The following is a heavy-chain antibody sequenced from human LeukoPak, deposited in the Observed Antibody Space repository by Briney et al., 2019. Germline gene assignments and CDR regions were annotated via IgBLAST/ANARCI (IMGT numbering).Heavy chain of an antibody. V-gene: IGHV1-69*04. D-gene: IGHD5-24*01. CDR1: GGTFSSYA. CDR3: ARGGLLQDYFDY. Sequence: ASVKVSCKASGGTFSSYAISWVRQAPGQGLEWMGRIIPILGIANYAQKFHGRVTITADKSTSTAYMELSSLRSEDTAVYYCARGGLLQDYFDYWGQGTLVTVSS. CDR2: IIPILGIA. J-gene: IGHJ4*02.